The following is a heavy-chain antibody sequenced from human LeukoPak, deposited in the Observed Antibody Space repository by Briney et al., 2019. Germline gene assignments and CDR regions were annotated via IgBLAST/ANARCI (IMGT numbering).Heavy chain of an antibody. D-gene: IGHD3-16*01. Sequence: ATVKVSCKASGYTFTSYGISWVRQAPGQGLEWMGWISAYNGNTNYAQKLQGRVTMTTDTSTSTAYMELRSLRSDDTAVYYCARDWGVRRDNWFDPWGQGTLVTVSS. J-gene: IGHJ5*02. CDR2: ISAYNGNT. V-gene: IGHV1-18*01. CDR1: GYTFTSYG. CDR3: ARDWGVRRDNWFDP.